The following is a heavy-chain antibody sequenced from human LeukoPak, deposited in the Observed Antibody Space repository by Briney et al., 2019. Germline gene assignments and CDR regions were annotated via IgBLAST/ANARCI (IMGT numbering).Heavy chain of an antibody. Sequence: SETLSFTCTVSGGSICNYYWTWIRQPAGEGLEWIGRISNSGSSNHNPSLKSRVTMSVDASKNQFSLKLSSVTAADTAVYYCARGGIYFSHWGQGTLVTVSS. CDR3: ARGGIYFSH. D-gene: IGHD2/OR15-2a*01. CDR2: ISNSGSS. V-gene: IGHV4-4*07. CDR1: GGSICNYY. J-gene: IGHJ4*02.